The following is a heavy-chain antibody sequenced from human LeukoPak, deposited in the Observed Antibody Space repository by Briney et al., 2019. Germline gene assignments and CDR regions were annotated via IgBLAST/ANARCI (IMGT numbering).Heavy chain of an antibody. V-gene: IGHV4-34*01. CDR3: ATTYSYTSGGYDY. CDR1: GGSFSGYY. J-gene: IGHJ4*02. Sequence: PSETLSLTCAVYGGSFSGYYWSWIRQSPGKGLEWIGSINYSGTTYYNPSLKSRVTISVDTSKNQFSLKVSSVTAADTAVYYCATTYSYTSGGYDYWGQGTLVTVSS. D-gene: IGHD5-18*01. CDR2: INYSGTT.